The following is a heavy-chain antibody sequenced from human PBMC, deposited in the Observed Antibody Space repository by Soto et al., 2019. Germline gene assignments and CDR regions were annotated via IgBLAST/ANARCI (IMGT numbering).Heavy chain of an antibody. CDR1: GFTFSSYA. CDR2: ISYDGSNK. D-gene: IGHD2-15*01. Sequence: GGSLRLSCAASGFTFSSYAMHWVRQAPGKGLEWVAVISYDGSNKYYADSVKGRFTISRDNSKNTLYLQMNSLRAEDTAVYYCAREVEGMEVWGQGTTVTVSS. V-gene: IGHV3-30-3*01. J-gene: IGHJ6*02. CDR3: AREVEGMEV.